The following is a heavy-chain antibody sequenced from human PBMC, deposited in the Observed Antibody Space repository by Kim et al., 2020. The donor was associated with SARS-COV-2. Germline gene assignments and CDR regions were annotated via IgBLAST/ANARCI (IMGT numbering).Heavy chain of an antibody. Sequence: KYNPSLKSRVTISVDTSKNQFSLKLSSVTAADTAVYYCARRRGGTYYFDYWGQGTLVTVSS. CDR3: ARRRGGTYYFDY. D-gene: IGHD2-15*01. J-gene: IGHJ4*02. V-gene: IGHV4-59*01.